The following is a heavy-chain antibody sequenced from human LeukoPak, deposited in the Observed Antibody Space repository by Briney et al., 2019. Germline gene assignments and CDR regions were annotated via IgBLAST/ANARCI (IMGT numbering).Heavy chain of an antibody. D-gene: IGHD1-26*01. CDR1: GFTCSSFA. Sequence: GGNLRCYGAASGFTCSSFAMRWVRQAPGKGLVWGSAISGSGGSTYYADSVKGRFTISRDNSKNTLYLQMNSLRAEDTAVYYCAKCGAPYDYYGMDVWGQGTTVTVSS. CDR3: AKCGAPYDYYGMDV. CDR2: ISGSGGST. V-gene: IGHV3-23*01. J-gene: IGHJ6*02.